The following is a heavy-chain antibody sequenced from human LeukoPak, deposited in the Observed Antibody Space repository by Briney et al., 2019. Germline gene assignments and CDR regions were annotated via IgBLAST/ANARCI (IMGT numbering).Heavy chain of an antibody. D-gene: IGHD2-2*01. CDR1: GYTCTSYY. CDR2: INPSGGST. Sequence: ASVKVSCKASGYTCTSYYMHWVRQAPGQGLGWMGIINPSGGSTSYAQKFQGRVTMTRDTSTSTVYMELRSLRSEDTAVYYCASIVVVPAAREDAFDIWGQGTMVTVSS. J-gene: IGHJ3*02. V-gene: IGHV1-46*01. CDR3: ASIVVVPAAREDAFDI.